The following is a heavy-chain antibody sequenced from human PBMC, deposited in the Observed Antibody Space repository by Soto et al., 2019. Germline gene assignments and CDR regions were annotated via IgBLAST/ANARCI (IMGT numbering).Heavy chain of an antibody. V-gene: IGHV3-9*01. Sequence: PGGSLRLSCAASGFTFDDYAMHWVRQAPGKGLEWVSGISWNSGSIGYADSVKGRITISRDNAKNYLYLQMNSLRAEDTTLYYCAKALRIMITFGGVIEIPPDAFDIWGQGTMVTVSS. CDR3: AKALRIMITFGGVIEIPPDAFDI. CDR1: GFTFDDYA. D-gene: IGHD3-16*02. J-gene: IGHJ3*02. CDR2: ISWNSGSI.